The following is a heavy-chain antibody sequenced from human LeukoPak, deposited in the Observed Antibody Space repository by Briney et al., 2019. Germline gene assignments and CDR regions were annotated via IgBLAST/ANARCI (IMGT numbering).Heavy chain of an antibody. V-gene: IGHV3-9*01. D-gene: IGHD3-22*01. Sequence: GRSLRLSCAASGFTFDDYAMHWVRQAPGKGLEWVSGISWNSGSIGYAVSVKGRFTISRDNAKNSLYLQMNSLRAEDTALYYCAKDMHYDSSGYYHTTFDYWGQGTLVTVSS. CDR3: AKDMHYDSSGYYHTTFDY. CDR1: GFTFDDYA. J-gene: IGHJ4*02. CDR2: ISWNSGSI.